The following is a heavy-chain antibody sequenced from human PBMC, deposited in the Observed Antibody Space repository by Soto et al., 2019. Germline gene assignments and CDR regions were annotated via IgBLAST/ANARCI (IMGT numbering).Heavy chain of an antibody. CDR3: ARDRCSGDCNYFDY. CDR1: GFTFTTYA. D-gene: IGHD2-21*02. CDR2: IHAGNGTT. Sequence: QVQVVQSGAEVKKPGASVKVSCKASGFTFTTYAIHWVRQAPGQRLEWMGWIHAGNGTTKASQKFQDRLTITRDTSASTAYMELSSLRAEDSAVYYCARDRCSGDCNYFDYWGQGTLVTVSS. V-gene: IGHV1-3*01. J-gene: IGHJ4*02.